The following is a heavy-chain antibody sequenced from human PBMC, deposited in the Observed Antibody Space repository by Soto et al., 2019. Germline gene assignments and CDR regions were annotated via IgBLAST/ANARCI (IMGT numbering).Heavy chain of an antibody. CDR3: ARDLGFGLSYY. D-gene: IGHD3-10*01. V-gene: IGHV1-3*01. J-gene: IGHJ4*02. CDR2: INAGNGNT. CDR1: GYTFTSYA. Sequence: QVQLVQSGAEVKKPGASVKVSYKASGYTFTSYAMHWVRQAPGQRLEWMGWINAGNGNTKYSQKFQGRVTITRDTSASTAYMELSGLRSEDTAVYSCARDLGFGLSYYWGQGTLVTVSS.